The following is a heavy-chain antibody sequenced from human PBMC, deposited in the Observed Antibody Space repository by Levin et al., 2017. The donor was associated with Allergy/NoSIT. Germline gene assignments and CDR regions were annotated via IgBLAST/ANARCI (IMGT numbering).Heavy chain of an antibody. Sequence: GESLKISCAASGFTFSTYAMHWVRQAPGKGLEWVAVVSYDGSNKYYGDSVKGRFTISRDNSKNTLYLQMNILRPEDTAVYHCARVDRGGDCYPEGFDYWGQGTLVTVSS. CDR3: ARVDRGGDCYPEGFDY. D-gene: IGHD2-21*02. CDR2: VSYDGSNK. V-gene: IGHV3-30-3*01. CDR1: GFTFSTYA. J-gene: IGHJ4*02.